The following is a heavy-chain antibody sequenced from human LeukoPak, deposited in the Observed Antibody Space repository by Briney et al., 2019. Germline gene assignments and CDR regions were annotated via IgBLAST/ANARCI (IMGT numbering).Heavy chain of an antibody. V-gene: IGHV4-59*01. Sequence: SETLSLTCTVSRGSMSGYYWSWIRQPPGKGLEWIGYIYYGGSTNYNPSLKSRVTISVDTSKNQFSLKLSSVTAADAAVYYCARVQIAVPGNYYFDYWGQGTLATVSS. J-gene: IGHJ4*02. CDR2: IYYGGST. D-gene: IGHD6-19*01. CDR1: RGSMSGYY. CDR3: ARVQIAVPGNYYFDY.